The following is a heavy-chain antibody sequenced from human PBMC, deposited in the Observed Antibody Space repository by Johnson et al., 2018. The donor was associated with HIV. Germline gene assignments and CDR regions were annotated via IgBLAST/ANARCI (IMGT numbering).Heavy chain of an antibody. CDR2: INGNGGST. CDR1: GFAFHDRG. D-gene: IGHD2-2*01. CDR3: ARRSITSDGFDI. V-gene: IGHV3-20*04. J-gene: IGHJ3*02. Sequence: VQLVESGGGLVQPGGSLRLSCAASGFAFHDRGMSWVRQAPGKGLEWVSGINGNGGSTAYADSVKGRFTISRDNAKNSLYLQMNSLRAGDTAVYYCARRSITSDGFDIWGQGTMVTVSS.